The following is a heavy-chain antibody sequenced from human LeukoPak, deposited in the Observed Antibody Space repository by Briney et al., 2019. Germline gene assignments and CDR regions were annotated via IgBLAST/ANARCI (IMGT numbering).Heavy chain of an antibody. V-gene: IGHV3-53*01. CDR1: GFNVSSNY. J-gene: IGHJ5*02. CDR3: TRESRTVQMATSIHGHWFDP. D-gene: IGHD5-24*01. CDR2: IYSDGST. Sequence: PGGSLRLSCAASGFNVSSNYMSWVRQAPGKGLEWVSLIYSDGSTYFADSVKGRFFISRDNSKNTLSLQMNSLRVDDTAVYYCTRESRTVQMATSIHGHWFDPWGQGTLVTVSS.